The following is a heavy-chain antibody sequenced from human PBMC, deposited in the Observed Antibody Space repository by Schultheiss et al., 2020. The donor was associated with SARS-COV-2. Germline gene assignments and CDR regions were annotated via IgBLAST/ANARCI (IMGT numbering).Heavy chain of an antibody. CDR3: ARDPSH. Sequence: SETLSLTCTVSGGSISSYYWSWVRQPPGKGLEWIAYIDYSGSTNYNPSLKSRITISVDTSKNQFSLKLSSVTAADTAVYYCARDPSHWGQGTLVTVSS. J-gene: IGHJ4*02. CDR1: GGSISSYY. V-gene: IGHV4-59*01. CDR2: IDYSGST.